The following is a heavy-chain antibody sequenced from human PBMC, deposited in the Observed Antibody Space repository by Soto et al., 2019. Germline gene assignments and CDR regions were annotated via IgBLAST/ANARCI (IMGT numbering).Heavy chain of an antibody. J-gene: IGHJ4*02. CDR2: ISYDGSNT. Sequence: QVLLVESGGGVVQPGRSLRLSCVASGFTFSIYGMHWVRQAPGTGLEWVAIISYDGSNTYYSDSVKGRFTISRDNSKNTLYLQMNSLRAEDTSVYYCAKEGGLSGSYDISSSYYFDYWGQGTLVTVSS. CDR1: GFTFSIYG. V-gene: IGHV3-30*18. CDR3: AKEGGLSGSYDISSSYYFDY. D-gene: IGHD1-26*01.